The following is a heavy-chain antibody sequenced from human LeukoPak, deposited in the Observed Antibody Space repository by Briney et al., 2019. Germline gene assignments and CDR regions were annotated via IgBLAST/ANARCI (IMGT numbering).Heavy chain of an antibody. CDR1: GVTFSSFS. J-gene: IGHJ4*02. CDR2: ISTSGAAT. CDR3: ARDRYYYGSGSAGADY. V-gene: IGHV3-23*01. D-gene: IGHD3-10*01. Sequence: PGGSLRLSCAASGVTFSSFSMNWVRQAPGKGLEWVSTISTSGAATYYADSVKGRFTISRDNSKNTLYLQMNSLRAEDTAVYYCARDRYYYGSGSAGADYWGQGTLVTVSS.